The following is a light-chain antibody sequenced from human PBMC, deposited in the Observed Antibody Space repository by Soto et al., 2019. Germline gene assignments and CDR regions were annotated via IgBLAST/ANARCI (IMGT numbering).Light chain of an antibody. V-gene: IGKV1-5*01. CDR3: QQYNSYRT. CDR2: DAS. J-gene: IGKJ1*01. CDR1: QSISRW. Sequence: DIQMTQSPSTLSASVGDRVTITCRASQSISRWKAWYQQKPGKAPKLLIYDASSLESGFPSRFSGSGSGTEFTLTISSLQPDDFATYYCQQYNSYRTFGQGTKVDIK.